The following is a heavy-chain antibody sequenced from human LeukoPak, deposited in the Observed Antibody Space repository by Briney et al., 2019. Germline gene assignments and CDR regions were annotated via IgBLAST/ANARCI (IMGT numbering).Heavy chain of an antibody. J-gene: IGHJ6*02. CDR2: IYTSGST. D-gene: IGHD1-1*01. V-gene: IGHV4-4*07. CDR3: ARDGNVYYYYYYGMDV. CDR1: GGSISSYY. Sequence: SETLSLTCTVSGGSISSYYWSWIRQPAGKGLEWIGRIYTSGSTNYNPSLKSRVTMSVDTSKNQFSLKLSSVTAADTAVYYRARDGNVYYYYYYGMDVWGQGTTVTVSS.